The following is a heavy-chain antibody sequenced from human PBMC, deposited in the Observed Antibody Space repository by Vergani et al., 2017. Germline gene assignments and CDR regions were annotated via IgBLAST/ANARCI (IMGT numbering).Heavy chain of an antibody. CDR1: GGSFNTYY. CDR2: IYTTGST. Sequence: QVRLQESGPGLVKPSETLSLTCTVSGGSFNTYYWSWIRQPAENELEWIGRIYTTGSTNYHPSLESRVTMSLDSSRNRFSLSLSSVTAADTAIYFCARGSTHWKQGAFDIWGQGTLVTVSS. D-gene: IGHD1-1*01. V-gene: IGHV4-4*07. CDR3: ARGSTHWKQGAFDI. J-gene: IGHJ3*02.